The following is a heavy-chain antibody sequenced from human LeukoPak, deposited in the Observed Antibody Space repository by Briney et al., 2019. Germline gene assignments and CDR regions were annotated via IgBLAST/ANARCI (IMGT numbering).Heavy chain of an antibody. V-gene: IGHV3-21*01. CDR1: GFTFSSYS. CDR2: ISSSSSYI. CDR3: ARDLNCSGGSCYLYYYYYGMDV. D-gene: IGHD2-15*01. J-gene: IGHJ6*02. Sequence: GGSLRLSCAASGFTFSSYSMNWVRQAPGKGLEWVSSISSSSSYIYYADSVRGRFTISRDNAKNSLYLQMNSLRAEDTAVYNCARDLNCSGGSCYLYYYYYGMDVWGQGTTVTVSS.